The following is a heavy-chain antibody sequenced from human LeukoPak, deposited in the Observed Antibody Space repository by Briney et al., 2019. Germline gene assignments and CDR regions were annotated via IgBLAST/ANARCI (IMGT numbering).Heavy chain of an antibody. CDR2: ISWNSGSI. V-gene: IGHV3-9*01. CDR3: AKDKSPFVYYYDSTTNWFDP. D-gene: IGHD3-22*01. J-gene: IGHJ5*02. CDR1: RFTFDDYA. Sequence: GGSLRLSCAASRFTFDDYAMHWVRQAPGKGLEWVSGISWNSGSIGYADSVKGRFTISRDNAKNSLYLQMNSLRAEDTALYYCAKDKSPFVYYYDSTTNWFDPWGQGTLVTVSS.